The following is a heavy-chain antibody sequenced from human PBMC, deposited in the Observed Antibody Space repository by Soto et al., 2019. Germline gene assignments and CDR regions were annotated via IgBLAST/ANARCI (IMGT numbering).Heavy chain of an antibody. Sequence: ASVKVSCKASGYTFTSYGISWLRQDPGQGLEWMGWISAYNGNTNYAQKLQGRVTMTTDTPTSTAYMELRSLRSDDTAVYYCASWNVLMVYAMSASWFDPWGQGTLVTFSS. V-gene: IGHV1-18*01. CDR3: ASWNVLMVYAMSASWFDP. J-gene: IGHJ5*02. CDR1: GYTFTSYG. CDR2: ISAYNGNT. D-gene: IGHD2-8*01.